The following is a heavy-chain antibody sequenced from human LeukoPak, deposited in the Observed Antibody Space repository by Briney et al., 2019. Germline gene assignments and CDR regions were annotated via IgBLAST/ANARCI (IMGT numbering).Heavy chain of an antibody. CDR3: AKGANDAFDV. J-gene: IGHJ3*01. CDR2: ISGGGSSI. Sequence: GGSLRLSCAASGFTFSSYAMSWVRQAPGKGLEWVSVISGGGSSIYYADSVKGRFTISRDNSMDTLHLQMNSLRAEDTAVYYCAKGANDAFDVWGPGTMVTVSS. V-gene: IGHV3-23*01. CDR1: GFTFSSYA.